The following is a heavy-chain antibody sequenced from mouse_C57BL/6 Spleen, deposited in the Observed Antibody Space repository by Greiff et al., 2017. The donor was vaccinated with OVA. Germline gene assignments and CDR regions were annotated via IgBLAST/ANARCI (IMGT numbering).Heavy chain of an antibody. Sequence: QVQLQQPGAELVKPGASVKLSCKASGYTFTSYWMHWVKQRPGQGLEWIGMIPPNSGSTNYNEKFKSKATLTVDKSSSTAYMQLISLPSDDSALYYCARSVYYCITFFAMDYWGQVTSVTVSS. V-gene: IGHV1-64*01. CDR2: IPPNSGST. J-gene: IGHJ4*01. CDR3: ARSVYYCITFFAMDY. CDR1: GYTFTSYW. D-gene: IGHD1-1*01.